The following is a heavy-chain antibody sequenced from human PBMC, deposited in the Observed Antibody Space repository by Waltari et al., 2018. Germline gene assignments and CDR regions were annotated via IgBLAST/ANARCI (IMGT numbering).Heavy chain of an antibody. Sequence: SNYMSWVRQAPGKGLEWVSVIYSGGSTYYADSVKGRFTISRDNSKNTLYLQMNSLRAEDTAVYYCARVYGGWFDPWGQGTLVTVSS. CDR3: ARVYGGWFDP. J-gene: IGHJ5*02. CDR1: SNY. V-gene: IGHV3-53*01. D-gene: IGHD4-17*01. CDR2: IYSGGST.